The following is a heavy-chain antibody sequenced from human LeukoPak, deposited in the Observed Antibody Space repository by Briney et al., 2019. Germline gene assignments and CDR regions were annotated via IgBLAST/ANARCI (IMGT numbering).Heavy chain of an antibody. CDR3: ARDGGRTNSYGNPCCYFGVDV. J-gene: IGHJ6*04. CDR1: GDSVSIGSYY. V-gene: IGHV4-61*01. D-gene: IGHD5-18*01. Sequence: PSETLSLTCTVSGDSVSIGSYYWSWIRQPPGRGLEWIGYIYYRGSTNYNPSLKSRVPIPVDTSRNQFSLKLNSVTAADTGVYYCARDGGRTNSYGNPCCYFGVDVWGNGTMVTVSS. CDR2: IYYRGST.